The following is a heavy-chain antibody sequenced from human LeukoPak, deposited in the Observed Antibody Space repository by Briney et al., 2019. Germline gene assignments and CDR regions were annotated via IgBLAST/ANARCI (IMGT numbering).Heavy chain of an antibody. CDR1: GGSLSIYY. CDR2: IYDSGST. Sequence: MTSETLSLTCTVSGGSLSIYYWSWIRQPPGKGLEWIGYIYDSGSTNYNPSLKSRVTISVDTSKNQFSLELTSVTAADTAVYYCTRDRELGVWGQGTTVTVSS. J-gene: IGHJ6*02. D-gene: IGHD1-26*01. CDR3: TRDRELGV. V-gene: IGHV4-59*01.